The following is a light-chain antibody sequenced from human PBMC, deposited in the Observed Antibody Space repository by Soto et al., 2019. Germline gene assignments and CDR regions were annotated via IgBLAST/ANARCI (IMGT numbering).Light chain of an antibody. CDR3: RSYTSSSTLV. CDR2: DVS. CDR1: SSDVGGYNY. J-gene: IGLJ7*01. Sequence: QSALTQPASVSGSPGQSITISCTGTSSDVGGYNYVSWYQQHPGKAPKLMIYDVSNRPSGVSNRFSGSKSGKTASLTISGLQAVDEADYYCRSYTSSSTLVFGGGTQLTVL. V-gene: IGLV2-14*01.